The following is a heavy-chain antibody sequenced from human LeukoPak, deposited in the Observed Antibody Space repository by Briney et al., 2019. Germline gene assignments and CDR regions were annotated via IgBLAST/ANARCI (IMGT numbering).Heavy chain of an antibody. D-gene: IGHD5-24*01. V-gene: IGHV4-59*01. CDR2: IYYSGST. CDR3: ARSRVWLQFGS. CDR1: GGSISSYY. J-gene: IGHJ4*02. Sequence: SETLSLTCTVSGGSISSYYWSWIRQPPGKGLEWIGYIYYSGSTNYNPSLKSRVTISVDTSKNQFSLKLSSVTAADTAVYYCARSRVWLQFGSWGQGTLVTVSS.